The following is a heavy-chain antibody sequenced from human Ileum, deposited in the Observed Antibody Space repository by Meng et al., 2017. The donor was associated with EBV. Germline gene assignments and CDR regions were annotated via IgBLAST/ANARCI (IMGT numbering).Heavy chain of an antibody. CDR1: GYTFINHD. D-gene: IGHD3-10*01. CDR3: TRGSGAGGRDWFDP. Sequence: QRAQVGAEVKRPGASVKVSCKASGYTFINHDINWVRQATGQGLEWMGCMNSNTGNTYYAQKFQGRVTMTRDTTITTAFMELSSLGSEDTAVYYCTRGSGAGGRDWFDPWGQGTLVTVSS. J-gene: IGHJ5*02. CDR2: MNSNTGNT. V-gene: IGHV1-8*01.